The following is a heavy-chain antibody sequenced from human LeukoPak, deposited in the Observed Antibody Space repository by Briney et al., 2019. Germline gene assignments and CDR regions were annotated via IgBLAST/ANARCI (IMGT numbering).Heavy chain of an antibody. CDR1: GFTFSSYA. D-gene: IGHD4-23*01. CDR2: NSGSGDIT. J-gene: IGHJ4*02. CDR3: AKHTTVVTPGESDY. V-gene: IGHV3-23*01. Sequence: GGSLGLSCAASGFTFSSYAMSWVRQAPGKGLEWVSGNSGSGDITYYADSVKGRFTISRENSKNTLYLQMNSLRAEDTAVYYCAKHTTVVTPGESDYWGQGTLVTVSS.